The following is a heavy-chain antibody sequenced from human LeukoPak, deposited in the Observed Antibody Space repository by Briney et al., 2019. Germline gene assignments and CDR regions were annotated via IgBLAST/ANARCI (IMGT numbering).Heavy chain of an antibody. V-gene: IGHV1-18*01. J-gene: IGHJ4*02. CDR3: TRVTYDYVWGSYPPTSYYFDY. Sequence: ASVKVSCKASGYTFTSYGINWVRQAPGQGLEWMGWISAYNGNTKYVQKLQGRVTMTTDTSTSTAYMELRSLRSDDTAVYYCTRVTYDYVWGSYPPTSYYFDYWGQGTLVTVSS. CDR1: GYTFTSYG. D-gene: IGHD3-16*02. CDR2: ISAYNGNT.